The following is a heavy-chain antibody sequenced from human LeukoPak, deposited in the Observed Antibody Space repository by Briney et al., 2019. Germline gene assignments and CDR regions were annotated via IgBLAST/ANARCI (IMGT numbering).Heavy chain of an antibody. CDR1: GYTFTGYY. Sequence: ASVKVSCKASGYTFTGYYMHWVRQAPGQGLEWMGRINSNSGGTNYAQKFQGRVTMTRDTSISTAYMELSRLRSDDTAVYYCAVKDCTNGVCGGDAFDIWGQGIMVTVSS. CDR2: INSNSGGT. CDR3: AVKDCTNGVCGGDAFDI. D-gene: IGHD2-8*01. J-gene: IGHJ3*02. V-gene: IGHV1-2*06.